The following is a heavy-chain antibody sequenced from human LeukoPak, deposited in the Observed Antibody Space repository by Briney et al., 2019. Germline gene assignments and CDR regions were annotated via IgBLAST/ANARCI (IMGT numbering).Heavy chain of an antibody. J-gene: IGHJ4*02. Sequence: ASVKVSCRASGYTFTSDYMHWVRQAPGQGLEWMGIINPSGGSTSYAQKFQGRVTMTRDTSTSTVYMELSSLRSEDPAVYYCATLTVTTLGWGQGTLVTVSS. CDR3: ATLTVTTLG. CDR1: GYTFTSDY. D-gene: IGHD4-17*01. CDR2: INPSGGST. V-gene: IGHV1-46*01.